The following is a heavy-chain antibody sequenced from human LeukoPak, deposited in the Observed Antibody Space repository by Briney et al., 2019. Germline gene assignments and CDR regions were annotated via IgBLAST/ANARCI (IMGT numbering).Heavy chain of an antibody. V-gene: IGHV3-30*04. CDR3: ARGNGNYYDSSGYYYWYYFDY. CDR1: GFTFSTYA. D-gene: IGHD3-22*01. CDR2: ISYDGSNK. Sequence: PGRPLRLSCAASGFTFSTYAMHWVRQAPGKGLEWVAVISYDGSNKYYADPVKGRFTISRDNAKNSLYLQMNSLRAEDTAVYYCARGNGNYYDSSGYYYWYYFDYWGQGTLVTVSS. J-gene: IGHJ4*02.